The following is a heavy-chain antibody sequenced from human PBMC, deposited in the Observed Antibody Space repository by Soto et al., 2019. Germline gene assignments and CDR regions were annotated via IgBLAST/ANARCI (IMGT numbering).Heavy chain of an antibody. CDR3: AKVGGPLMTTVTWYAFDI. J-gene: IGHJ3*02. D-gene: IGHD4-17*01. CDR2: ISGSGGST. CDR1: GFTFSSYA. Sequence: GGSLRLSCAASGFTFSSYAMSWVRQAPGNGLEWVSAISGSGGSTYYADSVKGRFTISRDNSKNTLYLQMNSLRAEDTAVYYCAKVGGPLMTTVTWYAFDIWGQGTMVTVSS. V-gene: IGHV3-23*01.